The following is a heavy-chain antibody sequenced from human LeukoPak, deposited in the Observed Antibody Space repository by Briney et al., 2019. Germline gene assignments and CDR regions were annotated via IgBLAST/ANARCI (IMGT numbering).Heavy chain of an antibody. J-gene: IGHJ4*02. V-gene: IGHV4-59*08. D-gene: IGHD2-15*01. CDR3: ARGSCSGGSCFLSY. CDR2: IYYSGST. CDR1: GGSISSYY. Sequence: SETLSLTCTVSGGSISSYYWSWIRQPPGKGLEWIGYIYYSGSTNYNPSLKSRVTTSVDTSKNQFSLKLSSVTAADTAVYYCARGSCSGGSCFLSYWGQGTLVTVSS.